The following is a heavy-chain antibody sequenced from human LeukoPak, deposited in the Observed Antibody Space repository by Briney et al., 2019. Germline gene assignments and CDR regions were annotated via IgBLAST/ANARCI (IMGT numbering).Heavy chain of an antibody. D-gene: IGHD5-12*01. CDR3: ARVAMERGYSGYDALDI. J-gene: IGHJ3*02. Sequence: PGGSLRLSCAASGFTFSSYWMSWVRQAPGKGLEWVANIKQDGSEKYYVDSVKGRFTISRDNAKNSLYLQMNSLRAEDTAVYYCARVAMERGYSGYDALDIWGQGTMVTVSS. V-gene: IGHV3-7*01. CDR1: GFTFSSYW. CDR2: IKQDGSEK.